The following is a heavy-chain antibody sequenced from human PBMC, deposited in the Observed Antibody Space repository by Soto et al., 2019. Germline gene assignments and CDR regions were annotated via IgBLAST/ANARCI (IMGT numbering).Heavy chain of an antibody. D-gene: IGHD6-13*01. J-gene: IGHJ4*01. CDR1: GFSFSTSG. CDR3: VSWVSAHFDS. CDR2: VSYDRSSK. Sequence: GWSLRLSCVASGFSFSTSGMHWVRQAPGKGLEWVAVVSYDRSSKFYADSVKGRFTISSDNSSNTVALQMNSLRVEDTAIYYCVSWVSAHFDSWGQGTLVTVSS. V-gene: IGHV3-30*03.